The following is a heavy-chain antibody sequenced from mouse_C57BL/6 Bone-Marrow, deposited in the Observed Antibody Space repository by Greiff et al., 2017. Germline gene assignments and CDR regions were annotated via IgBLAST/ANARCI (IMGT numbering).Heavy chain of an antibody. J-gene: IGHJ3*01. CDR3: ARSQLGPLFAY. Sequence: QVHVKQSGAELARPGASVKLSCKASGYTFTSYGISWVKQRTGQGLEWIGEIYPRSGNTYYNEKFKGKATLTADKSSSTAYMELRSLTSEDSAVYFCARSQLGPLFAYWGQGTLVTVSA. D-gene: IGHD4-1*02. CDR1: GYTFTSYG. V-gene: IGHV1-81*01. CDR2: IYPRSGNT.